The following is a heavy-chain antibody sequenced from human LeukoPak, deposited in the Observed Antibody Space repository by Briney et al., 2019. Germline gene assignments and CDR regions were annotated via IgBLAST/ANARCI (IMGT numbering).Heavy chain of an antibody. Sequence: SETLSLTCTVSGGSISSYYWSWIRQPPGKGLEWIGYIYYSGSTNYNPSLKSRVTISVDTSKNQFSLKLSSVTAADTAVYYCARVGADGSGFLFDYWGQGTLVTVSS. CDR3: ARVGADGSGFLFDY. CDR2: IYYSGST. J-gene: IGHJ4*02. D-gene: IGHD3-10*01. CDR1: GGSISSYY. V-gene: IGHV4-59*12.